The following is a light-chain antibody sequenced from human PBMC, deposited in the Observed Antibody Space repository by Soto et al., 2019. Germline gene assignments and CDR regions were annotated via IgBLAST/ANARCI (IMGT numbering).Light chain of an antibody. J-gene: IGKJ5*01. CDR2: DAS. Sequence: DIQMTQSPSTLSASVGDRVTITCRASQSISSWLAWYQQKPGKAPKLLIYDASSLESGVPSRFSGSGSGTEFTLAISSLQPDDFATYYGQQYISYPITFGQGTRLEIK. CDR1: QSISSW. V-gene: IGKV1-5*01. CDR3: QQYISYPIT.